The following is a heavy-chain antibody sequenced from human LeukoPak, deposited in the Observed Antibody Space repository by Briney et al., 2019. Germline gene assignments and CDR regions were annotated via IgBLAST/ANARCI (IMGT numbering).Heavy chain of an antibody. CDR2: ISVYNGHT. Sequence: ASVKVSCKASGYTFTGYYMHWVRQAPGQGLEWMGWISVYNGHTNYAQKLQGRVTMTTDTSTSTAYMELRSLRSDDTAVYYCARGEMVRGVITHADYWGQGTLVTVSS. CDR3: ARGEMVRGVITHADY. CDR1: GYTFTGYY. D-gene: IGHD3-10*01. J-gene: IGHJ4*02. V-gene: IGHV1-18*04.